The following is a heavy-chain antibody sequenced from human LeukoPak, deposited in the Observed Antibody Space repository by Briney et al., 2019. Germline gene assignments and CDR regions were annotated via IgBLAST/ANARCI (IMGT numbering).Heavy chain of an antibody. CDR2: TSDRGDYT. CDR3: AKKAQYDGHYPLDY. V-gene: IGHV3-23*01. Sequence: PGGSLRLSCAASGFTFSSYSMSWVRQAPGKGLEWVPGTSDRGDYTYYADSVKGRFTISRDTSKNTLYLQMNSLRAEDTALYFCAKKAQYDGHYPLDYWGQGTLVTVSA. CDR1: GFTFSSYS. J-gene: IGHJ4*02. D-gene: IGHD4/OR15-4a*01.